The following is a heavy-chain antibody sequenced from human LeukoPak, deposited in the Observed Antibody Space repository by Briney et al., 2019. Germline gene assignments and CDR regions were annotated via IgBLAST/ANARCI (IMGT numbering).Heavy chain of an antibody. CDR2: IWYDGSNK. V-gene: IGHV3-33*06. CDR1: GFTFSRYG. D-gene: IGHD3-10*01. J-gene: IGHJ5*02. Sequence: PGGSLRLSCAASGFTFSRYGMHWVRQAPGKGLEWVAVIWYDGSNKYHADSVKGRFTISRDNSKNTLYLQMNSLRAEDTAVYYCAKAGATMVRGPPQKTNWFDPWGQGTLVTVSS. CDR3: AKAGATMVRGPPQKTNWFDP.